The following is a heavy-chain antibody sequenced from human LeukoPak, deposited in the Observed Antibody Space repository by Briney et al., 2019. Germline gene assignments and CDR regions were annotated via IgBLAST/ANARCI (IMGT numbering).Heavy chain of an antibody. D-gene: IGHD3-9*01. Sequence: GGSLRLSCAASGFTFSNYGMHWVRQAPGKGLEWLAFISYDGSNTYSLDSVRGRFTISRDNGKNSLYLQMNSLRAEDTAVYYCARLDDILAFYGMDVWGQGTTVTVSS. CDR2: ISYDGSNT. V-gene: IGHV3-30*03. J-gene: IGHJ6*02. CDR3: ARLDDILAFYGMDV. CDR1: GFTFSNYG.